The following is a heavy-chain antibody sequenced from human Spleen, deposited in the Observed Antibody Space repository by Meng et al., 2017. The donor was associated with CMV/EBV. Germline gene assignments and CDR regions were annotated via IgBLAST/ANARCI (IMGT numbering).Heavy chain of an antibody. Sequence: SETLSLTCTVSGGSISNSRYYWAWIRQPPGKGLEWIGSMFYSGSTYYNPSLKSRVIISVDTSKKQFSLKLSSVTAADTAVYYCARDRSNYDFWSGGYYYYYGMDVWGQGTTVTVSS. CDR2: MFYSGST. CDR3: ARDRSNYDFWSGGYYYYYGMDV. D-gene: IGHD3-3*01. CDR1: GGSISNSRYY. J-gene: IGHJ6*02. V-gene: IGHV4-39*07.